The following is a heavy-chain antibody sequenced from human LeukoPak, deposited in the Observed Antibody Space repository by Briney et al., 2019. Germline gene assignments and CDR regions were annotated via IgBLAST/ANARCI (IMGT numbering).Heavy chain of an antibody. CDR1: GGSISSYY. J-gene: IGHJ4*02. V-gene: IGHV4-39*01. CDR3: ASTSGSYDYFDY. D-gene: IGHD1-26*01. CDR2: IYYSGST. Sequence: SETLSLTCTVSGGSISSYYWGWIRQPPGKGLEWIGSIYYSGSTYYNPSLKSRVTISVDTSKNQFSLKLSSVTAADTAVYYCASTSGSYDYFDYWGQGTLVTVSS.